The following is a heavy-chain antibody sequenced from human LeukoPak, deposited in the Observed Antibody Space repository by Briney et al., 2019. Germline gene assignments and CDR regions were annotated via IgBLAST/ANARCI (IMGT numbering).Heavy chain of an antibody. Sequence: GGSLRLSCAASGFTFDDYARDWVRHAPGKGLEWVSLISGDGGSTYDADSVKGRFTISRDNSKNSLYLQMNCLRTEDTALYYCAKVRGSYYYYFDSWGQGTLVTVSS. D-gene: IGHD1-26*01. CDR2: ISGDGGST. CDR3: AKVRGSYYYYFDS. CDR1: GFTFDDYA. V-gene: IGHV3-43*02. J-gene: IGHJ4*02.